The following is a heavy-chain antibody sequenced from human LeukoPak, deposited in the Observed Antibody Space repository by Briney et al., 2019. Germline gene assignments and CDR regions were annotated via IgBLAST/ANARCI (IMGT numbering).Heavy chain of an antibody. J-gene: IGHJ4*02. V-gene: IGHV3-30*03. CDR2: IAYDGSNK. Sequence: GGSLRLSCAASGFTFSSYWMHWVRQAPGKGLEWVAVIAYDGSNKYYADSVRGRFTISRDNSKNTVYLQMNNLKTEDTAVYYCASVLDYWGQGILVTVSS. CDR1: GFTFSSYW. CDR3: ASVLDY.